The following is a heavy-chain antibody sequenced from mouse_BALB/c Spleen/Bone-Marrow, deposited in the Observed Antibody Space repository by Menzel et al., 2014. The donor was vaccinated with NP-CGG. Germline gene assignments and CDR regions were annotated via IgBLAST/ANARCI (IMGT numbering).Heavy chain of an antibody. CDR3: ARGGNYVPLAY. D-gene: IGHD2-1*01. Sequence: LVKTGASVKISCKASGYSFTGYYMHWVKQSHGKSLEWIGYISCYNGATSYNQKFKGEATFTVDISSSTAYMQFNSLTSEDSAVYYCARGGNYVPLAYWGQGTLVTVSA. CDR2: ISCYNGAT. J-gene: IGHJ3*01. CDR1: GYSFTGYY. V-gene: IGHV1S34*01.